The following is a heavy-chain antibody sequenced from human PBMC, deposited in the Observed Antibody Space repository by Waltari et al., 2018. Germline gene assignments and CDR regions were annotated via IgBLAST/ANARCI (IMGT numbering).Heavy chain of an antibody. D-gene: IGHD2-2*01. CDR1: GGSISSYY. V-gene: IGHV4-4*07. Sequence: QVQLQESGPGLVKPSETLSLTCTVSGGSISSYYWSWIRQPAGKGLEWIGRIYTSGSTNYNPSLKSRVTMSVDTSKNQFSLKLSSVTAADTAVYYCAVTYCSSTSCFVDYWGQGTLVTVSS. CDR3: AVTYCSSTSCFVDY. J-gene: IGHJ4*02. CDR2: IYTSGST.